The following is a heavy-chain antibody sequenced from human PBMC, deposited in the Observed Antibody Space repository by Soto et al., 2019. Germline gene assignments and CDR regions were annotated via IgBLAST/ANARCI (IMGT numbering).Heavy chain of an antibody. CDR3: ARFIAVAGISSFGPGPKNNYYYYGMDV. J-gene: IGHJ6*02. CDR2: INHSGST. CDR1: GGSFSGYY. V-gene: IGHV4-34*01. Sequence: PSETLSLTCAVYGGSFSGYYWSWIRQPPGKGLEWIGEINHSGSTNYNPSLKSRVTISVDTSKNQFSLKLSSVTAADTAVYYCARFIAVAGISSFGPGPKNNYYYYGMDVWGQGTTVTVSS. D-gene: IGHD6-19*01.